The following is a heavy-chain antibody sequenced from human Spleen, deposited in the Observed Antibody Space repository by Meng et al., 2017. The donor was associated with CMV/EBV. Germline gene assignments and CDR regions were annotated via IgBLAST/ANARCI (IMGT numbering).Heavy chain of an antibody. CDR3: ARLPYTITIFGGLTSYGMDV. V-gene: IGHV1-18*01. CDR2: ISAYNGNT. Sequence: ASVKVSCKSSGGTFSSNSAFRWVRQAPGHGLEWMGWISAYNGNTNYAQNLQGRVTMTTDTSTSTAYMDLRSLRSDDTAVYYCARLPYTITIFGGLTSYGMDVWGQGTTVTVSS. D-gene: IGHD3-3*01. J-gene: IGHJ6*02. CDR1: GGTFSSNSA.